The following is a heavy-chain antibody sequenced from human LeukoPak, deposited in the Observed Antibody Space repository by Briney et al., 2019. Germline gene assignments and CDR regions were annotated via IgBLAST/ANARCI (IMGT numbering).Heavy chain of an antibody. J-gene: IGHJ5*02. CDR2: INHSGST. D-gene: IGHD2-2*02. V-gene: IGHV4-34*01. Sequence: SETLSLTCTVSGGSISSYYWSWIRQPPGKGLEWIGEINHSGSTNYNPSLKSRVTILVDTSKNQFSLKLSSVTAADTAVYYCARLPGEVCSSTSCYSWFDPWGQGTLVTVSS. CDR3: ARLPGEVCSSTSCYSWFDP. CDR1: GGSISSYY.